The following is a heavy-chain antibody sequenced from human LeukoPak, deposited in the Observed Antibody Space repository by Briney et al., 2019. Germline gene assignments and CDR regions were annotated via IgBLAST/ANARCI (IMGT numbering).Heavy chain of an antibody. Sequence: ASVKVSCKASGGTFSNYAISWVRQAPGQGLEWMGRIIPILGLANYAQKFQGRVTITADKSTSTAYMELSSLRSEDTAVYYCARDLKGYYDSSGYSEIGYWSQGTLVTVSS. CDR1: GGTFSNYA. CDR3: ARDLKGYYDSSGYSEIGY. D-gene: IGHD3-22*01. CDR2: IIPILGLA. J-gene: IGHJ4*02. V-gene: IGHV1-69*04.